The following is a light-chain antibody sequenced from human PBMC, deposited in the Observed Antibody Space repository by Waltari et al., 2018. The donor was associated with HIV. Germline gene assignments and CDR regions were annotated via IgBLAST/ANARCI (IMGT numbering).Light chain of an antibody. V-gene: IGKV4-1*01. Sequence: DIVMTQSPDSLAVSLGARATVTCTSSRTVLYNRNYLAWYQQKPGQAPKVLIYWASTRAFGVPDRFSGSGSGTDFSLTISRVQADDVAIYYCQQYDLWPLTFGPGTKVDIK. CDR2: WAS. J-gene: IGKJ3*01. CDR3: QQYDLWPLT. CDR1: RTVLYNRNY.